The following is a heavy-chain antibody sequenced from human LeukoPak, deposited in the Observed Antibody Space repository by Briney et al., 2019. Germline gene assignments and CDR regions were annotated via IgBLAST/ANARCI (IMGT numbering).Heavy chain of an antibody. CDR3: AKDISGSGSYYLDY. V-gene: IGHV3-7*03. D-gene: IGHD3-10*01. J-gene: IGHJ4*02. CDR1: GFTFSSYA. Sequence: GGSLRLSCAASGFTFSSYAMHWVRQAPGKGLEWVANIKQDGSEKYYVDSVKGRFTISRDNAKNSLYLQMNSLRAEDTALYYCAKDISGSGSYYLDYWGQGTLVTVSS. CDR2: IKQDGSEK.